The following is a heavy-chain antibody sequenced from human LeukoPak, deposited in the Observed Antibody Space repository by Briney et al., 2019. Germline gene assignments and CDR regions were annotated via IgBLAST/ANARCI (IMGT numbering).Heavy chain of an antibody. J-gene: IGHJ4*02. Sequence: GGSLRFSCAVSGFTSGFTFSDYEMNWVRQAPGKGLEWVSYISSSGSTKYYADSVKGRFTISRDNAKNSLYLQMNSLRAEDTAVYYCTTITVAAAFDYWGQGTLVTVSS. CDR3: TTITVAAAFDY. CDR2: ISSSGSTK. D-gene: IGHD6-19*01. CDR1: GFTSGFTFSDYE. V-gene: IGHV3-48*03.